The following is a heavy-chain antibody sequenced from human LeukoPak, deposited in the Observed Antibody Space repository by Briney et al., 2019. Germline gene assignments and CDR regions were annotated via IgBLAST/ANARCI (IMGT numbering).Heavy chain of an antibody. Sequence: ASVNVSFKASGYTFTVYYMHWVRQAPGQGLEWMAWINPNSGGTYYAQNFHDRITMTRDTSISTAYMELSRLRSDDTAIYYCARANALYCSSTSCLFDYWGQGTLVTVSS. CDR1: GYTFTVYY. CDR3: ARANALYCSSTSCLFDY. J-gene: IGHJ4*02. D-gene: IGHD2-2*01. CDR2: INPNSGGT. V-gene: IGHV1-2*02.